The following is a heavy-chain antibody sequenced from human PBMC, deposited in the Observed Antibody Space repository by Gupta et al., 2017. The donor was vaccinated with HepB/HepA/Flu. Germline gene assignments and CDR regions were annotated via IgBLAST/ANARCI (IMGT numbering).Heavy chain of an antibody. D-gene: IGHD3-3*01. J-gene: IGHJ6*03. Sequence: QVQLVQSGAEVKKPGSSVKVSCKASGGTFSNYAISWVRQAPGQGLEWMGGIIPIFGTANYAQKFQGRVTITADESTSTAYMELSSLRSKDTAVYYCARAAYDFWSGENYYYYYYMDVWGKGTTVTVSS. CDR1: GGTFSNYA. CDR3: ARAAYDFWSGENYYYYYYMDV. V-gene: IGHV1-69*01. CDR2: IIPIFGTA.